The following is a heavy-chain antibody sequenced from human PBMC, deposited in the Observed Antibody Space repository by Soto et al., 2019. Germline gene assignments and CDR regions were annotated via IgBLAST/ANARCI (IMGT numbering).Heavy chain of an antibody. J-gene: IGHJ4*02. CDR2: AYNGNT. V-gene: IGHV1-18*01. CDR3: ARGGILNGGFYGPDY. D-gene: IGHD2-8*01. CDR1: GYIFSTYG. Sequence: ASVKVSCKASGYIFSTYGLSWVRQAPGQGLERMGCAYNGNTNYAQSLQGRVTMTTDTSTSTGYMELRSLRSDDTAVYYCARGGILNGGFYGPDYWGQGTVVTVSS.